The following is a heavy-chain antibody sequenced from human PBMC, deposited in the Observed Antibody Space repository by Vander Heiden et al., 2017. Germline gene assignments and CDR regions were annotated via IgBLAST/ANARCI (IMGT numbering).Heavy chain of an antibody. V-gene: IGHV4-39*01. J-gene: IGHJ4*02. CDR2: IYYSGST. CDR1: GGSISSSSYY. CDR3: ARHHLGWIDY. D-gene: IGHD2-15*01. Sequence: QLQLQESGPGLVKPSETLSLTCTVSGGSISSSSYYWGWLRQPPGKGLEWTGSIYYSGSTYYNPSPTRRVTISVDTSKNQFSLKLGSVTAADTAVYYCARHHLGWIDYWGQGTLVTVSS.